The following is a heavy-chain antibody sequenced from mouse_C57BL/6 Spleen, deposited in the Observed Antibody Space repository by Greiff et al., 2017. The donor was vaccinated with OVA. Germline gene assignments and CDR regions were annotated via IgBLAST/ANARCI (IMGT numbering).Heavy chain of an antibody. CDR1: GYTFTDYN. J-gene: IGHJ1*03. V-gene: IGHV1-18*01. Sequence: VQLQQSGPELVKPGASVKIPCKASGYTFTDYNMDWVKQSHGKSLEWIGDINPNNGGTIYNQKFKGKATLTVDKSSSTAYMELRSLTSEDTAVYYCARREDYGNYWYFDVWGTGTTVTVSS. D-gene: IGHD2-1*01. CDR2: INPNNGGT. CDR3: ARREDYGNYWYFDV.